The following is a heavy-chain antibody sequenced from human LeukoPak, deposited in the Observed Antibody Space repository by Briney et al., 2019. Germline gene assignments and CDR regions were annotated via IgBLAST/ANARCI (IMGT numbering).Heavy chain of an antibody. V-gene: IGHV3-21*06. Sequence: GGSLSLSCSGSGFSLNIFSTDWGRQAPEGGLEWVASISISSSFIYYADSVQSRFIISRDNAKNTLYLQMNSLRAEDAAGYYCARDRTGIEAGLKARYFDAWGQGTLVSVSS. J-gene: IGHJ5*02. CDR2: ISISSSFI. CDR1: GFSLNIFS. D-gene: IGHD5-12*01. CDR3: ARDRTGIEAGLKARYFDA.